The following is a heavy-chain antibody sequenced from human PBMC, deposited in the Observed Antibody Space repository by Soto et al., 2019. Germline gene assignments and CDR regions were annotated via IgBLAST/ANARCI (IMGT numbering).Heavy chain of an antibody. CDR3: AKDVRRIVVVVAAKAYFDY. V-gene: IGHV3-23*01. Sequence: PGGSLRLSCAASGFTFSSYAMSWVRQAPGKGLEWVSAISGSGGSTYYADSVKGRFTISRDNSKNTLYLQMNSLRVEVTAVYYCAKDVRRIVVVVAAKAYFDYWGQGTLVTVSS. CDR2: ISGSGGST. D-gene: IGHD2-15*01. J-gene: IGHJ4*02. CDR1: GFTFSSYA.